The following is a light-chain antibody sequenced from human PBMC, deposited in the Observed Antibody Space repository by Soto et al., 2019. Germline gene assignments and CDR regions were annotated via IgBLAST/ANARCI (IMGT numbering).Light chain of an antibody. CDR2: GAS. CDR1: QSISSPY. V-gene: IGKV3-20*01. Sequence: DIVMTQSPDSLAVSPGERATLSCRASQSISSPYLAWYQQKPGQAPRLLIDGASRRATGIPDRFSGSGSGTDFTLTISRLEPEDFAVYYCQQYDSWTFGQGTKVDIK. CDR3: QQYDSWT. J-gene: IGKJ1*01.